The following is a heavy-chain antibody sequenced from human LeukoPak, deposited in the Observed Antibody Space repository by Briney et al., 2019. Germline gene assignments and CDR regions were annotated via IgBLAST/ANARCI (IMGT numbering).Heavy chain of an antibody. J-gene: IGHJ4*02. D-gene: IGHD5-24*01. Sequence: ASVTVSCTASGYTFTSYAMHWVRQAPGQRLEWMGWINAGNGNTKYSQKFQGRVTITRDTSASTAYMELSSLRSEDTAVYYCARGEMATAGGIDYWDQGTLVTVSS. CDR1: GYTFTSYA. V-gene: IGHV1-3*01. CDR2: INAGNGNT. CDR3: ARGEMATAGGIDY.